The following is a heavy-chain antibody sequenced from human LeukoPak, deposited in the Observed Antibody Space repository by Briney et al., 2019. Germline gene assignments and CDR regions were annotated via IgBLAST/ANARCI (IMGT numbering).Heavy chain of an antibody. J-gene: IGHJ4*02. Sequence: PGGSLRLSCAASGFTFSSYAMHWVRQAPGKGLEWVAVISYDGSNKYYADSVKGRFTISRDNSKNTLYLQMNSLRAEDTAVYYCARDRTWGDSSGYYYDWGQGTLVTVSS. CDR1: GFTFSSYA. CDR2: ISYDGSNK. D-gene: IGHD3-22*01. CDR3: ARDRTWGDSSGYYYD. V-gene: IGHV3-30-3*01.